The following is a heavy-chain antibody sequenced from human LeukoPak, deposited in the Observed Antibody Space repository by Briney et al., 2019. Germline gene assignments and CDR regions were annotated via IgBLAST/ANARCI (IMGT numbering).Heavy chain of an antibody. D-gene: IGHD3-22*01. CDR2: ISHSGST. V-gene: IGHV4-4*02. J-gene: IGHJ6*02. CDR3: ARNYYYDPPGYYGMDV. Sequence: PSETLSLTCAVSGGSISSSDWWSWVRQPPGKGLEWIGEISHSGSTNYNPSLKSRVTISVDTSKNQFSLKLSSVTAADTAVYYCARNYYYDPPGYYGMDVWGQGTTVTVSS. CDR1: GGSISSSDW.